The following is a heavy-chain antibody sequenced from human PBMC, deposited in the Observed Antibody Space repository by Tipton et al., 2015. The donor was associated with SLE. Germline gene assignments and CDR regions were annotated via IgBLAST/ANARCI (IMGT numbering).Heavy chain of an antibody. Sequence: LRLSCTLSGGSVGSGTYYWTWIRQPAGKGLEWIGRIYTSGTTHYNPSLKSRVTISMDTSKNHFSLQLISVTAADTAVYFCARDNWGKSEVRALEIGGPGTVVTVSS. CDR1: GGSVGSGTYY. J-gene: IGHJ3*02. D-gene: IGHD3-16*01. CDR3: ARDNWGKSEVRALEI. CDR2: IYTSGTT. V-gene: IGHV4-61*02.